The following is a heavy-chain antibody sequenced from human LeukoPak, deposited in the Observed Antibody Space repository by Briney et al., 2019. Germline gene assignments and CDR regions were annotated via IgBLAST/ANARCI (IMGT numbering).Heavy chain of an antibody. D-gene: IGHD6-13*01. CDR1: GFTFSSYS. V-gene: IGHV3-48*04. Sequence: GGSLRLSCAASGFTFSSYSMNWVRQAPGKGLEWVSYISSSSSTIYYADSVKGRFTISRDNAKNSLYLQMNSLRAEDTAVYYCASLRSSSWYWFDPWGQGTLVTVSS. CDR2: ISSSSSTI. CDR3: ASLRSSSWYWFDP. J-gene: IGHJ5*02.